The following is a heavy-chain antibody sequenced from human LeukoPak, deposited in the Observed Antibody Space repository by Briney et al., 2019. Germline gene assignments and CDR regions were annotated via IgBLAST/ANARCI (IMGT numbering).Heavy chain of an antibody. J-gene: IGHJ3*02. CDR1: GFTFSTYS. CDR2: ISSSSSTI. CDR3: ARGTVRSFDI. V-gene: IGHV3-48*01. Sequence: GGSLRLSCAVSGFTFSTYSMNWVRQAPGKGLEWVSYISSSSSTIYYADSVKGRFTISRDNAMDSLYLQMNSLRAEDTAVYYCARGTVRSFDIWGQGTMVTVSS. D-gene: IGHD3-16*01.